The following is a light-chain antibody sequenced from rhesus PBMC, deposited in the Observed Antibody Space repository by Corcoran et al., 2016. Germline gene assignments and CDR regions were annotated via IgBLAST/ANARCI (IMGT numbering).Light chain of an antibody. V-gene: IGLV2-32*02. Sequence: QAALTQPPSVSGSPGQSVPISCTGTNSDIGGYNYVSWYRQHPGTAPKVIISEVSKRASGVSDRLSGSKSGNTASLTISGLQAEDEADYFCSSHAGSDTYYVFGSGTRLTVL. CDR2: EVS. CDR1: NSDIGGYNY. J-gene: IGLJ1*01. CDR3: SSHAGSDTYYV.